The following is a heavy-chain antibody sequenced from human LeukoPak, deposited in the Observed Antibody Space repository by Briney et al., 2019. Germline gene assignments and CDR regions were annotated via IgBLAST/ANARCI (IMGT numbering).Heavy chain of an antibody. V-gene: IGHV3-64D*09. CDR3: VTSSSSGWYADY. CDR2: ISGSGSST. D-gene: IGHD6-19*01. J-gene: IGHJ4*02. CDR1: GFTFSSCA. Sequence: GGSLRLSCSASGFTFSSCAVHWVRQAPGKGLEYVSAISGSGSSTYYADSVKGRFTISRDNSKNTLFLQMSSLRPEDTAVYYCVTSSSSGWYADYWGQGTLVTVSS.